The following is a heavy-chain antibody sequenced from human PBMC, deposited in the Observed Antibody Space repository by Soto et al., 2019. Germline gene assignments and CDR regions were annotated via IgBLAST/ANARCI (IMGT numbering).Heavy chain of an antibody. J-gene: IGHJ4*02. CDR2: INHSGST. V-gene: IGHV4-34*01. Sequence: SETLSLTCAVYGGSFSGYYWSWIRQPPGKGLEWIGEINHSGSTNYNPSLKSRVTISVDTSKNQFSLKLSSVTAADTAVYYCARGDEYGYSYGYPLPRYFDYWGQGTLVTVSS. CDR3: ARGDEYGYSYGYPLPRYFDY. D-gene: IGHD5-18*01. CDR1: GGSFSGYY.